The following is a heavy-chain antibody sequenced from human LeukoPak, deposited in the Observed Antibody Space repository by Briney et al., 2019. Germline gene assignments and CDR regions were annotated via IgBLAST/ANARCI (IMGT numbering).Heavy chain of an antibody. Sequence: GGSLRLSCAASGFTFSNSGMSWVRQAPGKGLEWVSTLSGSGITTYYADSVTGRFTISRDNSKNTLYLQMNSLRAEDTAVYYCAKGIYSSGWSYFDYWGHGTLVTVSS. D-gene: IGHD6-19*01. J-gene: IGHJ4*01. V-gene: IGHV3-23*01. CDR1: GFTFSNSG. CDR2: LSGSGITT. CDR3: AKGIYSSGWSYFDY.